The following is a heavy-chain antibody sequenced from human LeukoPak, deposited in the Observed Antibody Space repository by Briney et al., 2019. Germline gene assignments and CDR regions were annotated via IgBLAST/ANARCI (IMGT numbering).Heavy chain of an antibody. Sequence: ASVKVSCMAYGYTFTDHYMHWVRQAPGQGLEWMGWINANSGGTNYAQKFQGSVTVTRDASISIVYMELSRLGSDDTAVYYCARDSAAALEFWGQGTLVTVSP. CDR3: ARDSAAALEF. D-gene: IGHD2-2*01. CDR1: GYTFTDHY. J-gene: IGHJ4*02. V-gene: IGHV1-2*02. CDR2: INANSGGT.